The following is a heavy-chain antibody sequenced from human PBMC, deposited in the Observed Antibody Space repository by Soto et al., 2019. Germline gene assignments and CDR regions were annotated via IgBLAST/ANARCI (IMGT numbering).Heavy chain of an antibody. CDR1: GGSISSGGYY. Sequence: QVQLQESGPGLVKPSQTLSLTCTVSGGSISSGGYYWSWIRQHPGKGLEWIGYIYYSGSTYYNPSLKSRVTISVDTSKNQFSLKLSSVTAAYTAVYYCARDTKAAAGIDLNYYYYGMDVWGLGTTVTVSS. J-gene: IGHJ6*02. D-gene: IGHD6-13*01. CDR3: ARDTKAAAGIDLNYYYYGMDV. V-gene: IGHV4-31*03. CDR2: IYYSGST.